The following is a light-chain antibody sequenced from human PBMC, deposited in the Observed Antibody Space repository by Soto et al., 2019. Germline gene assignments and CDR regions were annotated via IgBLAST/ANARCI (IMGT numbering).Light chain of an antibody. CDR1: SSDVGGYDY. CDR2: EVS. J-gene: IGLJ2*01. Sequence: QSALTQPASVSGSPGQSITISCTGTSSDVGGYDYVSWYQQHPAQTPKLIIFEVSNRPSGIPDRYSASKSGNTASLTISGLQAEDEAHYYCSSYTNGNTHMVVGGGTKVTVL. CDR3: SSYTNGNTHMV. V-gene: IGLV2-14*01.